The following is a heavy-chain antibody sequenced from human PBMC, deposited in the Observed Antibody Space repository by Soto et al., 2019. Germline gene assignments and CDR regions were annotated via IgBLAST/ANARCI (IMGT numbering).Heavy chain of an antibody. V-gene: IGHV4-30-4*01. CDR3: ARAPPFPRAQKWFDP. CDR2: IYSSGGT. Sequence: PSETLSLTCTVSGGSISSGDYYWTWIRQPPGKGLEWIGNIYSSGGTYYNPSLKSRVTKSVDTSESQFSLKLSSVTAADTAVYFCARAPPFPRAQKWFDPWGQGTLVTVS. J-gene: IGHJ5*02. CDR1: GGSISSGDYY.